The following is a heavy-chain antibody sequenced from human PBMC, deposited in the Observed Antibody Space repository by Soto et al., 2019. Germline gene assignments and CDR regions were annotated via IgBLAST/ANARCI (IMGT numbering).Heavy chain of an antibody. CDR3: ARDSRAYYDFWSGYYGDYYYYAMDV. CDR2: IIPIFGTA. J-gene: IGHJ6*02. D-gene: IGHD3-3*01. Sequence: SVKVSCKASGGTFSSYAISWVRQAPGQGLEWMGGIIPIFGTANYAQKFQGRVTITADESTSTAYMELSSLRSEDTAVYYCARDSRAYYDFWSGYYGDYYYYAMDVWGQGTTVTVSS. V-gene: IGHV1-69*13. CDR1: GGTFSSYA.